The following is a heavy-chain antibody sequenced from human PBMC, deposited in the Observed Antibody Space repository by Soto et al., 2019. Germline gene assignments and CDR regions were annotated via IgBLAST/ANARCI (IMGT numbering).Heavy chain of an antibody. D-gene: IGHD1-26*01. V-gene: IGHV1-18*01. CDR1: GYTFTSYG. CDR2: ISAYNGNT. CDR3: ARASGIVGAYYFDY. J-gene: IGHJ4*02. Sequence: ASVKVSCKASGYTFTSYGISWVRQAPGQGLEWMGWISAYNGNTNYAQKLQGRVTMTTDTSTSTAYMELRSLRSDATAVYYCARASGIVGAYYFDYWGQGTLVTVSS.